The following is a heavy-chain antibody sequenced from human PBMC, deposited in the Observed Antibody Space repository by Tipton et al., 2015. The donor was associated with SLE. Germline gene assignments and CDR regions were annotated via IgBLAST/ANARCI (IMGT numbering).Heavy chain of an antibody. CDR1: GFTVSSNY. J-gene: IGHJ4*02. CDR2: IYSGGSA. V-gene: IGHV3-53*01. D-gene: IGHD2-8*02. CDR3: AKDRPSYCTGGVCYSFDDY. Sequence: SLRLSCAVSGFTVSSNYMSWVRQAPGQGLEWVSVIYSGGSAYYADSVKGRFTISRDNSKNTLYLQMNSLRAEDTAVYYCAKDRPSYCTGGVCYSFDDYWGQGTLVTVSS.